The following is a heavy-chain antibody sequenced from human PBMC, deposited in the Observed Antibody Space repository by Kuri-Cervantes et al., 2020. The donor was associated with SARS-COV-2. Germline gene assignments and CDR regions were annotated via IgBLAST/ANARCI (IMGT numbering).Heavy chain of an antibody. D-gene: IGHD7-27*01. CDR1: GYTLTELS. Sequence: ASAKVSCKVSGYTLTELSMHWVRQAPGKGLEWMGGFDPEDGETIYAQKFQGRVTMTEDTSTDTAYMELSSLRFEDTAVYYCATRVAGDPDYYYYYMDVWGTGTTVTVSS. J-gene: IGHJ6*03. V-gene: IGHV1-24*01. CDR2: FDPEDGET. CDR3: ATRVAGDPDYYYYYMDV.